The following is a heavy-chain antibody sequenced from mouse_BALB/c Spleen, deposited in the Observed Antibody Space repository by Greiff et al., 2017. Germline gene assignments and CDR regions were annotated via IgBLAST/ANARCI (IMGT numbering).Heavy chain of an antibody. D-gene: IGHD1-1*01. J-gene: IGHJ4*01. CDR3: ARALIYYYGSAMDY. CDR1: GFNIKDTY. Sequence: VQLKESGAELVKPGASVKLSCTASGFNIKDTYMHWVKQRPEQGLEWIGRIDPANGNTKYDPKFQGKATITADTSSNTAYLQLSSLTSEDTAVYYCARALIYYYGSAMDYWGQGTSVTVSS. V-gene: IGHV14-3*02. CDR2: IDPANGNT.